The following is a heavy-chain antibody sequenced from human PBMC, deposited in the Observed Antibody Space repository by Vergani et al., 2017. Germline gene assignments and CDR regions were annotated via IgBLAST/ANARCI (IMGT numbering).Heavy chain of an antibody. D-gene: IGHD3-16*01. CDR1: GGSITSSSYY. CDR2: IYHSGGA. J-gene: IGHJ4*02. Sequence: QLHLQESGPGLVKPSETLSLTCTVSGGSITSSSYYWGWIRQPPGKGLEWIGNIYHSGGAYYNPSLKGRVTISVDTSKNQFSLEVTSVTAADTAIYFCARHDRKTYTATMGWYDYWGQGILVTVSS. V-gene: IGHV4-39*01. CDR3: ARHDRKTYTATMGWYDY.